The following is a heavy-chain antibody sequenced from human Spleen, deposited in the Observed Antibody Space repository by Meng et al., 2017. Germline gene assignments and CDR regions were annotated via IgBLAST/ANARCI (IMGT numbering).Heavy chain of an antibody. CDR2: IYYIGGT. CDR1: GGSISSYH. J-gene: IGHJ3*02. D-gene: IGHD6-19*01. Sequence: GSLRLSCTVTGGSISSYHWNWIRQPPGKGLEWIGYIYYIGGTNYNPSLKSRLTISVDTSKNQVSLNLNSVTTADTAVYYCARGSYGSGWPDAFNIWGQGTMVTVSS. CDR3: ARGSYGSGWPDAFNI. V-gene: IGHV4-59*01.